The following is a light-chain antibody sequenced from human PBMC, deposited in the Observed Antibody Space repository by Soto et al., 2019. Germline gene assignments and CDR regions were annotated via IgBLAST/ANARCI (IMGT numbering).Light chain of an antibody. CDR1: SSDFGYYNY. V-gene: IGLV2-14*03. J-gene: IGLJ1*01. CDR3: SSYTSSSLRYV. Sequence: QSVLTQPASVSGSPGRSITISCTGTSSDFGYYNYVSWYQQHPGKAPKLLIYDVSHRPSGVSNRFSGSKSGNTASLTISGLQAEDEADYYCSSYTSSSLRYVFGTGTKVTVL. CDR2: DVS.